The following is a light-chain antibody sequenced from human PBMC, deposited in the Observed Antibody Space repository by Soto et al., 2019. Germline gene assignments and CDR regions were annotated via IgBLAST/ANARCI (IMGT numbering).Light chain of an antibody. Sequence: QSALTQPPSVSGSPGQSATISCTGTSSDVGSYNRVSWYQQPPGTAPKLMIYEVSNRPSGVPDRFSGSKSGNTASLTISGRQAEDEADYYCSSYTSSSAWVFGGGTKLTVL. CDR3: SSYTSSSAWV. CDR1: SSDVGSYNR. CDR2: EVS. J-gene: IGLJ2*01. V-gene: IGLV2-18*02.